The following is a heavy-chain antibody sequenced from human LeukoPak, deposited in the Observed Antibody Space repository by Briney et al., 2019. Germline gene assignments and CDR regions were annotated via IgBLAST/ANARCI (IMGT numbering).Heavy chain of an antibody. Sequence: LETLSLTCTVSGGSLSSSYWSWIRQPPGKGLGWVGYLYFSGSTNYNPSLKSRVTISVDTSKNQFSLKLSSVTAADTAVYYCARGGELYFDYWGQRTLVTVSS. D-gene: IGHD1-7*01. V-gene: IGHV4-59*01. CDR1: GGSLSSSY. CDR2: LYFSGST. CDR3: ARGGELYFDY. J-gene: IGHJ4*02.